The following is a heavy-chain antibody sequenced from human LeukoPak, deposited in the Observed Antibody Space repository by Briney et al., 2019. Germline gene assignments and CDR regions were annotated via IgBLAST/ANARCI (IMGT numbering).Heavy chain of an antibody. Sequence: ASVKVSCKVSGYTLTGLSMNWVRQAPGKGLEWMGGFDPEDGETIYAQKFQGRVTMTEDTSTDTAYTELSSLRSEDTAVYYCARGRNRRSIAALRFLAVESKKYYYYYMDVWGKGTTVTVSS. CDR1: GYTLTGLS. D-gene: IGHD6-6*01. J-gene: IGHJ6*03. CDR2: FDPEDGET. V-gene: IGHV1-24*01. CDR3: ARGRNRRSIAALRFLAVESKKYYYYYMDV.